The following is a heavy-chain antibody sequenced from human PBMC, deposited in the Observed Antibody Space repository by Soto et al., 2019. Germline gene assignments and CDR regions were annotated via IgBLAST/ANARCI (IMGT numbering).Heavy chain of an antibody. V-gene: IGHV1-3*01. CDR2: INAGNGNT. Sequence: QVQLVQSGAEVKKPGASVKVSCKASGYTFTSYAMHWVRQAPGQRLEWMGGINAGNGNTKNSQKFQGRVTITRDTSASTAYMELSSLRSEDTAVYYCARDLGVGAASDYWGQGTLVTVSS. D-gene: IGHD1-26*01. J-gene: IGHJ4*02. CDR1: GYTFTSYA. CDR3: ARDLGVGAASDY.